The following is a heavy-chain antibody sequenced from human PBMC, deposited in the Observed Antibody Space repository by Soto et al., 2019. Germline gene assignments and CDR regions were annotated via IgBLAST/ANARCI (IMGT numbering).Heavy chain of an antibody. D-gene: IGHD5-12*01. Sequence: QVRLQESGPGLVKPSETLSLTCSFPADSIKTYYWSWIRQTPGKGLEWIGYIYSGGHTSYNPSLKSRVARSVDMSKNQFSLKLSSVGAADTAVYYCARHRGYDGAPFDSWAQGTLVTVSS. CDR2: IYSGGHT. V-gene: IGHV4-59*08. CDR1: ADSIKTYY. J-gene: IGHJ4*02. CDR3: ARHRGYDGAPFDS.